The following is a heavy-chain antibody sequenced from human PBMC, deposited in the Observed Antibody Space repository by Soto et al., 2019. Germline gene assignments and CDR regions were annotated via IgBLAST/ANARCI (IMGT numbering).Heavy chain of an antibody. D-gene: IGHD6-19*01. CDR2: INPNSGGT. Sequence: QVQLVQSRAEVKKPGASVKVSCKASGYTFTGYYMHWVRQAPGQGLEWMGWINPNSGGTNYAQKFQGWVTMTRDTSISTAYMELSRLRSDDTAVYYCARGDQQGQHIYYYYGIDVLGQGTTVTVSS. CDR3: ARGDQQGQHIYYYYGIDV. J-gene: IGHJ6*02. CDR1: GYTFTGYY. V-gene: IGHV1-2*04.